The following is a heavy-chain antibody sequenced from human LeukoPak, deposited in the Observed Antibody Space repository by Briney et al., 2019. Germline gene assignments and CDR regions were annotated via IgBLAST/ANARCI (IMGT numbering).Heavy chain of an antibody. J-gene: IGHJ4*02. CDR1: GFTFSGSA. Sequence: PGGSLRPSCAASGFTFSGSAMHWVRQASGKWLEWVGRIRSKANSYATAYAASVKGRFTISRDDSKNTAYLQMNSLKTEDTAVYYCTSFKFFGGFDYWGQGTLVTVSS. CDR2: IRSKANSYAT. D-gene: IGHD3-3*01. CDR3: TSFKFFGGFDY. V-gene: IGHV3-73*01.